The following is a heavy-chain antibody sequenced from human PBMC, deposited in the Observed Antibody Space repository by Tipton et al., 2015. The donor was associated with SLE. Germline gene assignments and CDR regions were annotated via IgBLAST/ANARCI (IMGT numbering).Heavy chain of an antibody. J-gene: IGHJ6*02. CDR1: GFTFGSSP. Sequence: SLRLSCVASGFTFGSSPLHWVRQAPGKGLEWVALISSEGRSQYFADSVKGRFTISRDNSKNTLYLQMNSLRAEDTAVYYCARELLPLYGMDVWGQGTTVTVSS. CDR2: ISSEGRSQ. CDR3: ARELLPLYGMDV. V-gene: IGHV3-30*04.